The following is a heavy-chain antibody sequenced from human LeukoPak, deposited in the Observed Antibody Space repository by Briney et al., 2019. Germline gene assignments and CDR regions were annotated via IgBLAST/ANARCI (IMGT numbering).Heavy chain of an antibody. CDR1: GGSISSYY. Sequence: SETLSLTCTVSGGSISSYYWSWIRQPAGKGLEWIGRIYTSGSTNYNPSLKSRVTISVDKSKNQFSLKLTSVTAADTAVYYCANAASYSVDYWGQGTLVTVSS. D-gene: IGHD1-26*01. CDR3: ANAASYSVDY. CDR2: IYTSGST. V-gene: IGHV4-4*07. J-gene: IGHJ4*02.